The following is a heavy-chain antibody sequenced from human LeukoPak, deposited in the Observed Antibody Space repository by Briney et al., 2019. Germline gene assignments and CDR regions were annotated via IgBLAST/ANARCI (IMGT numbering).Heavy chain of an antibody. CDR2: IKQDGSEK. V-gene: IGHV3-7*03. CDR1: GFTFSSYW. J-gene: IGHJ4*02. CDR3: ATDSGSYSKNPYYFDY. Sequence: GESLRLSCAASGFTFSSYWMSWVRQAPGKGLEWVANIKQDGSEKYYVDSVKGRFTISRDNAKNSLYLQMNSLRAEDTAVYYCATDSGSYSKNPYYFDYWGQGTLVTVSS. D-gene: IGHD1-26*01.